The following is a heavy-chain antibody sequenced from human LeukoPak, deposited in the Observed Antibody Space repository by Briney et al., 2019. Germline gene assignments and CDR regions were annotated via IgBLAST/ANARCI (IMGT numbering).Heavy chain of an antibody. CDR1: GFSLSSHD. D-gene: IGHD4-17*01. CDR3: ARPSYGDYVDY. Sequence: GGSLRLSCAASGFSLSSHDMHWVRQVTGKGLEWVSGISATGDTYYLGFVKGRFTISRDNAQNSLYLQMNSLRDEDTAVYYCARPSYGDYVDYWGQGTLVTVSS. CDR2: ISATGDT. V-gene: IGHV3-13*04. J-gene: IGHJ4*02.